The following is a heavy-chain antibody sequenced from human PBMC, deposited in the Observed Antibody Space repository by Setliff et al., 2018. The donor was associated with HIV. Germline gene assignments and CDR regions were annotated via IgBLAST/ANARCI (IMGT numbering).Heavy chain of an antibody. Sequence: PSETLSLTCTVSGDSISSSRSFWGWIRQSPGKGLEWIGSIYFSGSVFYNPSLNSRVTISVDTSKNQFSLKLSSVIAADTAVYYCARHAAGPDGPFDYWGQGTLVTVSS. CDR3: ARHAAGPDGPFDY. CDR1: GDSISSSRSF. J-gene: IGHJ4*02. CDR2: IYFSGSV. V-gene: IGHV4-39*01.